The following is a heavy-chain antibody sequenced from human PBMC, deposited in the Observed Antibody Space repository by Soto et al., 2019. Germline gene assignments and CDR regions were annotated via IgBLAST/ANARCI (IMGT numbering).Heavy chain of an antibody. CDR2: ISGNTETT. Sequence: PGGSLSLSYAASGFTFNIYAMSWVRQAPGKGLEWVSVISGNTETTYCADSVRGRFTISRDNSKNILYLQMDSLGAEDTAVYYCAKATRGLAGPSRVLFQPHSYYGMDVWGQGTTVTVSS. CDR3: AKATRGLAGPSRVLFQPHSYYGMDV. V-gene: IGHV3-23*01. D-gene: IGHD1-1*01. J-gene: IGHJ6*02. CDR1: GFTFNIYA.